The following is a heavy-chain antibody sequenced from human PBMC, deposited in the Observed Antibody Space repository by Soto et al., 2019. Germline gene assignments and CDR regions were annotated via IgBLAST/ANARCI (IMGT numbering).Heavy chain of an antibody. CDR1: GYSISSGYY. V-gene: IGHV4-38-2*01. CDR3: ARGSYGMDV. CDR2: IYYSGST. J-gene: IGHJ6*02. D-gene: IGHD3-10*01. Sequence: PSETLSLTCAVSGYSISSGYYWGWIRQPPGKGLEWIGSIYYSGSTYYNPSLKSRVTISLDTSKNQFSLKLSSVTAADTAVYYCARGSYGMDVWGQGTTVTVFS.